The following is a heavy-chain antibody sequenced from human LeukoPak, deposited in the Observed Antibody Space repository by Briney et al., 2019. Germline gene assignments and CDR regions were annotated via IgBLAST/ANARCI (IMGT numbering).Heavy chain of an antibody. D-gene: IGHD2-21*02. V-gene: IGHV3-48*02. CDR2: ISRTNSTI. CDR1: GFTFSSYS. Sequence: GGSLRLSCAASGFTFSSYSMNWVRQAPGKGLEWVSFISRTNSTIYYADSVTGRFTISRDNAKNSLYLQMNSLRDEDTAVYYCASKGAAYCGGDCYAFDIWGQGTMVTVSS. J-gene: IGHJ3*02. CDR3: ASKGAAYCGGDCYAFDI.